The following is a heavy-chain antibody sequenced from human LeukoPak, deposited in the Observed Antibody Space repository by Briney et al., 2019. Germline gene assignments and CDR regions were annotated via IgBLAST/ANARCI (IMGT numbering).Heavy chain of an antibody. J-gene: IGHJ4*02. V-gene: IGHV1-46*01. CDR1: GGTFSSYA. CDR3: ARDAGRGYSYSASMFCDY. Sequence: GASVKVSCKASGGTFSSYAISWVRQAPGQGLEWMGIINPSGGSTSYAQKFQGRVTMTRDTSTSTVYMELSSLRSEDTAVYYCARDAGRGYSYSASMFCDYWGQGTLVTVSS. CDR2: INPSGGST. D-gene: IGHD5-18*01.